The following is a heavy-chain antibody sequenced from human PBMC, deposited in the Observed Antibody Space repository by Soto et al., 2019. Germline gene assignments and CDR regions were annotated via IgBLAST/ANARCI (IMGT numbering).Heavy chain of an antibody. Sequence: SETLSLTCTVSGGSVSSVSYYWSWIRHPPGKGLEWVGNIYYSGSTNYNPSLKSRVIISVDTSKNQFSLKLSSVTAADSAVYYCARSLDYLGQGTMVTVSS. CDR1: GGSVSSVSYY. J-gene: IGHJ4*02. V-gene: IGHV4-61*01. CDR3: ARSLDY. CDR2: IYYSGST.